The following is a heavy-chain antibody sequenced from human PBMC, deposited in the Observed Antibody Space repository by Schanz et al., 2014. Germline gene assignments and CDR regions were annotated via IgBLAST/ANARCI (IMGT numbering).Heavy chain of an antibody. CDR2: IKLDGSEK. D-gene: IGHD7-27*01. J-gene: IGHJ4*02. CDR3: VRDYNWGFDN. CDR1: GFTFSGYW. Sequence: EVQLVESGGGLAQPGGSLRLSCAASGFTFSGYWMSWVRQAPGEGLVWVANIKLDGSEKYYVDSVKGRFTISRDNAKNSLYLQMSSLRDEDTAIYYCVRDYNWGFDNWGQGTLVTVSS. V-gene: IGHV3-7*01.